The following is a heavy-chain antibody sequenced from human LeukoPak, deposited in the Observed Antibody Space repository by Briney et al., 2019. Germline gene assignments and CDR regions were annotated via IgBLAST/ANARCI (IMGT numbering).Heavy chain of an antibody. V-gene: IGHV3-21*01. J-gene: IGHJ4*02. CDR2: MSSSSSYI. Sequence: GESLRLSCAASGFTFTTYFMNWVRQAPGKGLEWVSSMSSSSSYIYYADSVKGRFTISRDNAKNSLSLQMNSLRAEDTAVYYCARGPSSTNLLWFDYWGQGALVTVSS. CDR3: ARGPSSTNLLWFDY. D-gene: IGHD2-2*01. CDR1: GFTFTTYF.